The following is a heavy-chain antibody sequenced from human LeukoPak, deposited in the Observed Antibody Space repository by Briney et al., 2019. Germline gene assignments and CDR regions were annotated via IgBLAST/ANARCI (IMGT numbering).Heavy chain of an antibody. J-gene: IGHJ4*02. V-gene: IGHV1-18*01. CDR1: GYTFTSYG. CDR2: ISGYNGNT. D-gene: IGHD5-24*01. Sequence: ASVKVSCKASGYTFTSYGISWVRQAPGQGLEWMGWISGYNGNTKYAQNLQGRVTMTTDTSTSTAYMELRSLRSDDTAVYYCASGLIGDGYNSSDYWGQGPLVTVSS. CDR3: ASGLIGDGYNSSDY.